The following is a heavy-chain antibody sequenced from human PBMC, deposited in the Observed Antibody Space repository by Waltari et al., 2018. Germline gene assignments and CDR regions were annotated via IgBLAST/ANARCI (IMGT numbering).Heavy chain of an antibody. V-gene: IGHV4-39*01. J-gene: IGHJ3*02. CDR1: GGSISSSSYY. CDR2: IYYSGST. D-gene: IGHD3-3*01. CDR3: ARAPTPYDFWSGYPSPHDAFDI. Sequence: QLQLQESGPGLVKPSETLSLTCTVSGGSISSSSYYWGWIRQPPGKGLEWIGSIYYSGSTYYNPSLKSRVTISVDTSKNQFSLKLSSVTAADTAVYYCARAPTPYDFWSGYPSPHDAFDIWGQGTMVTVSS.